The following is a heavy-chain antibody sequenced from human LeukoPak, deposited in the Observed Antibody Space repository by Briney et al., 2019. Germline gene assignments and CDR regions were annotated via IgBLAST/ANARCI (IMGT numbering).Heavy chain of an antibody. CDR3: ARDYIAAGGTANYYYYYYMDV. D-gene: IGHD6-13*01. V-gene: IGHV3-74*01. CDR2: INSDGSST. J-gene: IGHJ6*03. Sequence: GGSLRLSCAGSGFTFDDYGMSWVRQAPGKGLVWVSRINSDGSSTSYADSVKGRFTISRDNAKNTLYLQMNSLRAEDTAVYYCARDYIAAGGTANYYYYYYMDVWGKGTTVTISS. CDR1: GFTFDDYG.